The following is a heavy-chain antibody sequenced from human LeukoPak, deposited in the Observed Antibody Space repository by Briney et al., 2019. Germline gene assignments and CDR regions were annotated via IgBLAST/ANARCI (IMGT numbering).Heavy chain of an antibody. Sequence: GGSLRLSCAASGFTFSSYAMTWVRQAPGKGLERVSAIGGRGGSTYYADSLEGRFTIARDNSKDMVYLQMNSLKVEDTAIYYCGKEGGAWGQGTKVTVSS. CDR2: IGGRGGST. J-gene: IGHJ5*02. D-gene: IGHD3-16*01. CDR3: GKEGGA. CDR1: GFTFSSYA. V-gene: IGHV3-23*01.